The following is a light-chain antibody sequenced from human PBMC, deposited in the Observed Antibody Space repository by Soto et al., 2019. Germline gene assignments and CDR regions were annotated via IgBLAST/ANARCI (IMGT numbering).Light chain of an antibody. CDR1: QSIGRN. Sequence: EIVMTQSPATLSVSPGERATLSCRARQSIGRNLAWYQHKPGQAPRLLIYGASTGTTDIPTRFSASGSGTEFILTISSLQSEEFAVYYCQQYNNRPRSFGQGNKVEV. J-gene: IGKJ1*01. CDR2: GAS. CDR3: QQYNNRPRS. V-gene: IGKV3-15*01.